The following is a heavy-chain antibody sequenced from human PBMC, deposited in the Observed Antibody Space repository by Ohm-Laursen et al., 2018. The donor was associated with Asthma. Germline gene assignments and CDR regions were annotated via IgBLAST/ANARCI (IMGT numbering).Heavy chain of an antibody. Sequence: VASVKVSCKASGYTFFTYAMNWVRQAPGQRPEWMGWIYIANTNYAPKFRDRVTLTTDTSTNTLYMDLRSLRSDDTAVYYCVRDVVDRFDHWGQGSLVIVSS. D-gene: IGHD2-21*01. CDR3: VRDVVDRFDH. V-gene: IGHV1-18*01. CDR2: IYIANT. CDR1: GYTFFTYA. J-gene: IGHJ4*02.